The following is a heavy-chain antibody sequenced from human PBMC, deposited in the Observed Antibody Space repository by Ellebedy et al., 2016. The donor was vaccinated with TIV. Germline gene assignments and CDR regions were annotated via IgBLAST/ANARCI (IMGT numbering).Heavy chain of an antibody. CDR2: VSWNSGYI. V-gene: IGHV3-9*01. D-gene: IGHD6-19*01. CDR1: GFTFDDYA. J-gene: IGHJ4*02. CDR3: AKGASSGWHLLEY. Sequence: GGSLRLSCTASGFTFDDYAMHWVRQRPGKGLEWVSGVSWNSGYIGYADSVKGRFTISRDNAKKSLYLQMNSLKAEDTALYYCAKGASSGWHLLEYWGQGTLVTVSS.